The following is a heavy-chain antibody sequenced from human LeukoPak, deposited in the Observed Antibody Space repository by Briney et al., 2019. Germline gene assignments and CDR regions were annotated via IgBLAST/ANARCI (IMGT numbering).Heavy chain of an antibody. J-gene: IGHJ6*02. CDR2: IWYDGSNK. D-gene: IGHD3-3*01. CDR1: GFTFSSYG. CDR3: ARVHGNPLLDFWSGYYTQTRLGSGNYGMDV. Sequence: PGGSLRLSCAASGFTFSSYGMHWVRQAPGKGLEWVAVIWYDGSNKYYADSVKGRFTISRDNSKNTLYLQMNSLRAEDTAVYYCARVHGNPLLDFWSGYYTQTRLGSGNYGMDVWGQGTTVTVSS. V-gene: IGHV3-33*01.